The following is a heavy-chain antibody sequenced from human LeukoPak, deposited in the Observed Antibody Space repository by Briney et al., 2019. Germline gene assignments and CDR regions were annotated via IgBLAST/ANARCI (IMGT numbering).Heavy chain of an antibody. V-gene: IGHV4-61*05. Sequence: SETLSLTCSVSGGSISSSSSYWGWIRQPPGKGLEWIGYISDSGSTNYNPSLKSRVTISVDTSKNQFSLMLRSVTTADTAIYYCARNYQPLLPIQANWFDPWGQGTLVTVSS. CDR2: ISDSGST. J-gene: IGHJ5*02. D-gene: IGHD2-2*01. CDR3: ARNYQPLLPIQANWFDP. CDR1: GGSISSSSSY.